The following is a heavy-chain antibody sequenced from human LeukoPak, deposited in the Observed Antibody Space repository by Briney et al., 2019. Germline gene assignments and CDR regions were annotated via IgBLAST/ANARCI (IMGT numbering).Heavy chain of an antibody. D-gene: IGHD3-22*01. CDR3: AKDMEYYYDSSGLDY. CDR1: GFTFDDYA. V-gene: IGHV3-9*03. Sequence: GRSLRLSCAASGFTFDDYAMHWVRQAPGKGLEWVSGISWNSGSIGYADSVKGRFTISRDNAKNSLYLQMNSLRAEDMALYYCAKDMEYYYDSSGLDYWGQGTLVTVSS. CDR2: ISWNSGSI. J-gene: IGHJ4*02.